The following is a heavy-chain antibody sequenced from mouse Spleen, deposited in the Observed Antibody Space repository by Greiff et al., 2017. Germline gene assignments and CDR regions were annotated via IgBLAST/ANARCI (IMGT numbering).Heavy chain of an antibody. J-gene: IGHJ2*01. D-gene: IGHD4-1*01. V-gene: IGHV5-9-3*01. CDR3: ARGTGYFDY. CDR1: GFTFSSYA. Sequence: EVKVVESGGGLVKPGGSLKLSCAASGFTFSSYAMSWVRQTPEKRLEWVATISSGGSYTYYPDSVKGRFTISRDNAMNTLYLQMSSLRSEDTAMYYCARGTGYFDYWGQGTTLTVSS. CDR2: ISSGGSYT.